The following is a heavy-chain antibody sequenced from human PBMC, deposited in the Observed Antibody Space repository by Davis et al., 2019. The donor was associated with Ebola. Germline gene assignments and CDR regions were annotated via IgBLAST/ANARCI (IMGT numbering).Heavy chain of an antibody. Sequence: GGSLRLSCTVSGIPLSNIGIRWVRQAPGKGLEWVSTIGTSATPHYSDSVKGRFTVSRDNSRNTVYLQMDSLRAEDTALYYCSRYGFAWYYFANWGQGALVTVSS. CDR2: IGTSATP. CDR1: GIPLSNIG. CDR3: SRYGFAWYYFAN. V-gene: IGHV3-23*01. J-gene: IGHJ4*02. D-gene: IGHD3-9*01.